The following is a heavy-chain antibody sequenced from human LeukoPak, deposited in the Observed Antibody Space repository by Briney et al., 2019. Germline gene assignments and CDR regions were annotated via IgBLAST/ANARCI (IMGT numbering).Heavy chain of an antibody. CDR1: GGSFSGFY. CDR2: INHSGST. J-gene: IGHJ5*02. Sequence: SETLSLTCAVQGGSFSGFYWSWIRQPPGKGLEWIGEINHSGSTNYNPSLKSRVTISVDTSKNQFSLKLTSVTAADTAVYYCASRRFGELFSSWGQGTLVTVSS. CDR3: ASRRFGELFSS. V-gene: IGHV4-34*01. D-gene: IGHD3-10*01.